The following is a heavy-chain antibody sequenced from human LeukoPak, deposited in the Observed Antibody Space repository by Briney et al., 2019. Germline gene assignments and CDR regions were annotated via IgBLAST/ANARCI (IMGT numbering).Heavy chain of an antibody. V-gene: IGHV3-30-3*01. CDR2: ISFDGSNK. Sequence: GGSLRLSCAASGFSFSSYAMHWVRQAPGKGLEWVAVISFDGSNKFYADSVKGRFTISRDNSKNTLYLQMNSLRVEDTAVYYGARDKGGGDFDYWGQGTLVTVSS. D-gene: IGHD2-15*01. J-gene: IGHJ4*02. CDR1: GFSFSSYA. CDR3: ARDKGGGDFDY.